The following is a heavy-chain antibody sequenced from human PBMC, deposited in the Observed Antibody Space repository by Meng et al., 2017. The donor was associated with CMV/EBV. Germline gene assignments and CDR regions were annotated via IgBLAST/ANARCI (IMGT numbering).Heavy chain of an antibody. V-gene: IGHV1-69*01. Sequence: KASGGTFSSYAISWVRQAPGQGLEWMGGIIPIFGTANYAQTFQGRVTITADESTSTAYMELSSLRSEDTAVYYCALSYYYDSSGYYYYWGQGTLVTVSS. D-gene: IGHD3-22*01. CDR1: GGTFSSYA. CDR3: ALSYYYDSSGYYYY. CDR2: IIPIFGTA. J-gene: IGHJ4*02.